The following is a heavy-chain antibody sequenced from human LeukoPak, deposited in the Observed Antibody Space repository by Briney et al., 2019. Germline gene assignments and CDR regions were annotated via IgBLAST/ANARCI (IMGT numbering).Heavy chain of an antibody. J-gene: IGHJ4*02. D-gene: IGHD7-27*01. V-gene: IGHV1-8*01. Sequence: GASVKVSCKTSGYTFTNYDMNWVRQAPGQGLEWMGWMNPNSGKAGYLVKFRGRVIMTRNISINTAYMELSTLTSDDTAIYYCARANWGSDYWGQGTLVTVSS. CDR2: MNPNSGKA. CDR3: ARANWGSDY. CDR1: GYTFTNYD.